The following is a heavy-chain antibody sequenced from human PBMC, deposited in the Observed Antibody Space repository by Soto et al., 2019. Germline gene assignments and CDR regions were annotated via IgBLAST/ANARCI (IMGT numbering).Heavy chain of an antibody. CDR2: ISGSGGST. J-gene: IGHJ4*02. D-gene: IGHD3-22*01. CDR1: GFTFSSYA. Sequence: GSLRLSCAASGFTFSSYAMSWVRQAPGKGLEWVSAISGSGGSTYYADSVKGRFTISRDNSKNTLYLQMNSLRAEDTAVYYCAKDRVVGGYYYDSSGYKPNDYWGQGTLVTVSS. CDR3: AKDRVVGGYYYDSSGYKPNDY. V-gene: IGHV3-23*01.